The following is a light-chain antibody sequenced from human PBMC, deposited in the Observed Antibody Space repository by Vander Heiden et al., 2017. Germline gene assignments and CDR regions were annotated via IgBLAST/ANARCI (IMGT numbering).Light chain of an antibody. CDR3: QQSYSPPYT. CDR1: QSISGY. Sequence: DIQMTQSPSSLSASVGDRITITCRASQSISGYVNWYQQKPGKAAKLLICSASRLQSGGPSRFSGSGSGTDCTLTISSVQPADFAAYYCQQSYSPPYTFGQGTKLEI. V-gene: IGKV1-39*01. CDR2: SAS. J-gene: IGKJ2*01.